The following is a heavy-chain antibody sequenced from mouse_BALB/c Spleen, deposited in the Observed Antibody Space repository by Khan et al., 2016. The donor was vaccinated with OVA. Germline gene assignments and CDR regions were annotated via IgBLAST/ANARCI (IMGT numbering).Heavy chain of an antibody. J-gene: IGHJ4*01. Sequence: EVELVESGGDLVKPGGSLKLSCAASGFTFSSYGMSWVRQTPDKRLAWVATISSGGSYTYYPDSVKGRFTISRDNAKNTLYLQMSSLKSEDTAMYYCARQGAATGGFYYAMDYWGQGTSVTVSS. CDR3: ARQGAATGGFYYAMDY. CDR2: ISSGGSYT. V-gene: IGHV5-6*01. CDR1: GFTFSSYG. D-gene: IGHD1-2*01.